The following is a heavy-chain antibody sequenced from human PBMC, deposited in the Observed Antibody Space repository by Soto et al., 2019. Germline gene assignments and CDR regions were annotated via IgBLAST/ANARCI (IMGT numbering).Heavy chain of an antibody. D-gene: IGHD4-17*01. Sequence: GGSLRLSCAASGFTFSSYAMSWVRQAPGKGLEWVSAISGSGGSAYYADSVKGRFTISRDNSKNTLYLQMNSLRAEDTAVYYCAALTTVTTWFDYWGQGTLVTVSS. J-gene: IGHJ4*02. CDR1: GFTFSSYA. CDR2: ISGSGGSA. CDR3: AALTTVTTWFDY. V-gene: IGHV3-23*01.